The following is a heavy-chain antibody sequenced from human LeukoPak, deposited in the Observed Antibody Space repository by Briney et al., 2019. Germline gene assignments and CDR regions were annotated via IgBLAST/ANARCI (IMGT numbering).Heavy chain of an antibody. CDR2: INHSGST. Sequence: SETLSLTCAVYGGSFTNYYWSWIRQPPGKGLEWIGEINHSGSTKYNPSLKSRVTISIDTSKNQLSLKLSSVTAADTAAYYCARGRFDYYDSSGYYRPREYYSYYYYMDVWGKGTTVTISS. V-gene: IGHV4-34*01. J-gene: IGHJ6*03. CDR1: GGSFTNYY. CDR3: ARGRFDYYDSSGYYRPREYYSYYYYMDV. D-gene: IGHD3-22*01.